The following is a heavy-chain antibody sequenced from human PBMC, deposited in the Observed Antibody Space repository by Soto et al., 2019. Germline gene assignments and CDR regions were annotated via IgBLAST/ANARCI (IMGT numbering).Heavy chain of an antibody. CDR1: GFTFSSYA. CDR2: ISYDGSNK. J-gene: IGHJ3*02. Sequence: QVQLVESGGGVVQPGRSLRLSCAASGFTFSSYAMYWVRQAPGKGLEWVALISYDGSNKYYAESMKGRFTISRDNSKNTLYLQMNSLRAEDTAVYYCASPYYYDSSGLDVFDMWGQGTMVTVSS. V-gene: IGHV3-30*03. D-gene: IGHD3-22*01. CDR3: ASPYYYDSSGLDVFDM.